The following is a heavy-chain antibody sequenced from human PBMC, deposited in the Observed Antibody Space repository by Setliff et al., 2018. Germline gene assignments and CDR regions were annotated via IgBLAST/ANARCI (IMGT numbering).Heavy chain of an antibody. J-gene: IGHJ4*02. CDR1: GYTFTNYD. Sequence: ASVKVSCKASGYTFTNYDINWVRQATGQGLEWMGWINPNSGNTGYAQNFQVRVTMTRNTSISTAYMELSSLRFEDTAVYYCARGPRHNFWSGYYLVAVNYWGQGTLVTVSS. CDR2: INPNSGNT. CDR3: ARGPRHNFWSGYYLVAVNY. D-gene: IGHD3-3*01. V-gene: IGHV1-8*02.